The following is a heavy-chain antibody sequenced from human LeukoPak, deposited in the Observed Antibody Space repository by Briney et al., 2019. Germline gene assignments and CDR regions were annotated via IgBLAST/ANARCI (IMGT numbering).Heavy chain of an antibody. CDR3: ARDNYDSSGYYYSRRRGIDY. Sequence: GGSLRLSCAASGFTFSSYWMHWVRQAPGKGLVWVSRINSDGSSTSYADSVKGRFTISRDNAKNTLYLQMNSLRAGDTAVYYCARDNYDSSGYYYSRRRGIDYWGQGTLVTVSS. CDR1: GFTFSSYW. CDR2: INSDGSST. J-gene: IGHJ4*02. V-gene: IGHV3-74*01. D-gene: IGHD3-22*01.